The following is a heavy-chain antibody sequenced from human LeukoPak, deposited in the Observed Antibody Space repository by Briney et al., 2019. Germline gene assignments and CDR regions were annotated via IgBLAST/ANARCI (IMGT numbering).Heavy chain of an antibody. J-gene: IGHJ4*02. Sequence: GGSLRLXCAASGFTFSSYWMHWVRQAPGKGLVWVSRINSDGSSTGYADSVKGRFTISRDNAKNTLYLQMNSLRAEDTAVYYCARGPNYGTFDYWGQGTLVTVSS. D-gene: IGHD4-17*01. CDR2: INSDGSST. V-gene: IGHV3-74*01. CDR3: ARGPNYGTFDY. CDR1: GFTFSSYW.